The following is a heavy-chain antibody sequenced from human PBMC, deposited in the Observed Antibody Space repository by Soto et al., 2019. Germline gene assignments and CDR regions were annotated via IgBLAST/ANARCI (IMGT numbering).Heavy chain of an antibody. CDR1: GFTFDDYA. V-gene: IGHV3-9*01. Sequence: PGGSLRLSCAASGFTFDDYAMHWVRQEPGKGLEWVSGISWNSGSIGYADSVKGRFTISRDNAKNSLYLQMNSLRAEDTALYYCAKDGYDRYCSGGSCYNDAFDIWGQGTMVTVSS. CDR3: AKDGYDRYCSGGSCYNDAFDI. J-gene: IGHJ3*02. D-gene: IGHD2-15*01. CDR2: ISWNSGSI.